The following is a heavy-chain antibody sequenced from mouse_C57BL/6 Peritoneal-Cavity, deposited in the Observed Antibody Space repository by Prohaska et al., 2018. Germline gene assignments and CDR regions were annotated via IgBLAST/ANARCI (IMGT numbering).Heavy chain of an antibody. J-gene: IGHJ2*01. Sequence: QVQLQQSGPELVQPGASVKISCKASGYTFTDYYINWVKQRPGQGLDWIGWIFPGSGSTYYNEKFKGKATLTVDKSSSTAYMLLSSLTSEDSAVYFCARGQFITTVVAFDYWGQGTTLTVSS. CDR2: IFPGSGST. CDR3: ARGQFITTVVAFDY. V-gene: IGHV1-75*01. CDR1: GYTFTDYY. D-gene: IGHD1-1*01.